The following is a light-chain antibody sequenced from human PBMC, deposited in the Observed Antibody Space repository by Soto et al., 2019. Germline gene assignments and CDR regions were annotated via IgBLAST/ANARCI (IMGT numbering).Light chain of an antibody. V-gene: IGKV1-5*01. CDR2: DAS. CDR1: QTISSW. Sequence: DIQMTQSPSTLSGSVGDRVTITCRAGQTISSWLAWYQQKPGRAPRLLLYDASSLETGVPSRFSGSGSGTDFTLTISSLQPEDVATYYCQHYDHLPITFGQGTRLEIK. J-gene: IGKJ5*01. CDR3: QHYDHLPIT.